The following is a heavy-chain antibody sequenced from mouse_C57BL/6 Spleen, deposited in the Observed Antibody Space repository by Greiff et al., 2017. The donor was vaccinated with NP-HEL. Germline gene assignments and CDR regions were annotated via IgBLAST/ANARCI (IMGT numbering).Heavy chain of an antibody. CDR3: ARGTVVAYYYAMDY. CDR1: GFTFSSYA. D-gene: IGHD1-1*01. V-gene: IGHV5-4*01. Sequence: EVQRVESGGGLVKPGGSLKLSCAASGFTFSSYAMSWVRQTPEKRLEWVATISDGGSYTYYPDNVKGRFTISRDNAKNTLYLQMSHLKSEDTAMYYCARGTVVAYYYAMDYWGQGTSVTVSS. J-gene: IGHJ4*01. CDR2: ISDGGSYT.